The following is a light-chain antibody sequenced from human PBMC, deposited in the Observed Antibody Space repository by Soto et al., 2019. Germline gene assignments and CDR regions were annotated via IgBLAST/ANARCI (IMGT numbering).Light chain of an antibody. CDR1: SSVVGAYNY. CDR3: SYFASSNTLV. J-gene: IGLJ3*02. CDR2: EVT. V-gene: IGLV2-8*01. Sequence: QSALTQPPSASGPPGQSVTISFTGTSSVVGAYNYVSWYQQHAGKAPKLVIYEVTKRPSGVPDRFSGSKSANTASLTGSWLQAEDEADYYGSYFASSNTLVFGGGSKLTVL.